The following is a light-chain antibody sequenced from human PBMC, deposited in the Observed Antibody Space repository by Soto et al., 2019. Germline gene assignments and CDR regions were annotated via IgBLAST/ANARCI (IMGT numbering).Light chain of an antibody. V-gene: IGKV3-20*01. CDR2: GAS. J-gene: IGKJ1*01. Sequence: EIVLTQSPGTLSLSPGERATLACRASQSVSSSYLGWYQQKPGQAPRLLIYGASSRATGIPDRFSGSGPGXXXTXTISRLEPEDFAVYYCQQYGSSPTWTFGQGTKVEIK. CDR1: QSVSSSY. CDR3: QQYGSSPTWT.